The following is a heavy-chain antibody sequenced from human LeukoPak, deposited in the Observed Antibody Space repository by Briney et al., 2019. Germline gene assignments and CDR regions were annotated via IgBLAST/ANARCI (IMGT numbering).Heavy chain of an antibody. Sequence: ASVKVSCKASGYSFTNYYLHWVGQAPGQGFEWMGIINPGGGTTTYAQKFQGRVTMTRDTSTSTVYMELSSLRSEDTAVYYCARGGFTTMVRGVILTLDAFDIWGQGTMVTVSS. CDR3: ARGGFTTMVRGVILTLDAFDI. J-gene: IGHJ3*02. CDR2: INPGGGTT. D-gene: IGHD3-10*01. V-gene: IGHV1-46*01. CDR1: GYSFTNYY.